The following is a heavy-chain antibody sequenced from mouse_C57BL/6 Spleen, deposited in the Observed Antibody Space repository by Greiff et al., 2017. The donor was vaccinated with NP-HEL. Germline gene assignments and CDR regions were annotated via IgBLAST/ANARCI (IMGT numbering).Heavy chain of an antibody. D-gene: IGHD2-4*01. V-gene: IGHV1-26*01. CDR3: KRGDYDVDY. J-gene: IGHJ2*01. CDR2: INPNNGGT. Sequence: EVQLQQSGPELVKPGASVKISCKASGYTFTDYYMNWVKQSHGKSLEWIGDINPNNGGTSYNQKFKGKATLTVDKSSSTAYMELRSLTSEDSAVYYCKRGDYDVDYWGQGTTLTVSS. CDR1: GYTFTDYY.